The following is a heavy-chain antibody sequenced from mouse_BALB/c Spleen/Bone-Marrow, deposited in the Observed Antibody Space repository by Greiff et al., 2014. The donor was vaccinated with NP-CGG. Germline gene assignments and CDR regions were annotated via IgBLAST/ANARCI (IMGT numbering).Heavy chain of an antibody. CDR3: VRQDYDYPMDY. J-gene: IGHJ4*01. V-gene: IGHV10-1*01. Sequence: VQLQQSGGGLVQPKGSLKLSCAASGFTFNIYATNWVRQAPRKGLEWVARISSKSTNYTTCYADSVKDRFTISSDDSQSMLYLQMNSLKTEDTAIYYCVRQDYDYPMDYWGQGTSVTVSS. D-gene: IGHD2-4*01. CDR2: ISSKSTNYTT. CDR1: GFTFNIYA.